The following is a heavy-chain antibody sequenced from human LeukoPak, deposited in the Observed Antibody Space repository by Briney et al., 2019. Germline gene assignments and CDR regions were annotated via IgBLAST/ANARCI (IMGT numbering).Heavy chain of an antibody. CDR2: INHSGST. CDR1: VGSFSGYY. V-gene: IGHV4-34*01. J-gene: IGHJ3*02. Sequence: SETLSLTCAVYVGSFSGYYWSWIRQPPGKGLEWIGEINHSGSTNYNPSLKSRVTILVDTSKNQFSLRLSPVTAADTAVYFCAREVCTGGHCSDASDIWGQGTMVTVSS. CDR3: AREVCTGGHCSDASDI. D-gene: IGHD2-8*02.